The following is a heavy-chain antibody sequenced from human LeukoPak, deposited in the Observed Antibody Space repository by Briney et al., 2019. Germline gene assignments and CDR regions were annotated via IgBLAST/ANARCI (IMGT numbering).Heavy chain of an antibody. V-gene: IGHV3-20*04. D-gene: IGHD3-10*01. Sequence: GGSLRLSCAASGFTFDDFGMSWVRQVPGEGLEWVSGINWNGASTVYADSVKGRFTISRDNAKNSLYLQMNSLRAEDTALYYCARRVDGSGRYRGYYYYYMDVWGKGTTVTISS. CDR1: GFTFDDFG. CDR3: ARRVDGSGRYRGYYYYYMDV. J-gene: IGHJ6*03. CDR2: INWNGAST.